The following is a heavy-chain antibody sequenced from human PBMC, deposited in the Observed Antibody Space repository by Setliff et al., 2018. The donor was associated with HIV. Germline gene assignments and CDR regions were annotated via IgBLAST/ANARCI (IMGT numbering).Heavy chain of an antibody. Sequence: SETLSLTCSVSGGSISSGSYYWSWIRQPAGKGLEWIGHVYTTGSASYNPSLESRVTILEALSKNQFSLNLDSVTAADTAVYFCARALAGGSGWNYYYMDLWGGGTTVTVSS. CDR3: ARALAGGSGWNYYYMDL. V-gene: IGHV4-61*09. J-gene: IGHJ6*03. CDR1: GGSISSGSYY. CDR2: VYTTGSA. D-gene: IGHD6-19*01.